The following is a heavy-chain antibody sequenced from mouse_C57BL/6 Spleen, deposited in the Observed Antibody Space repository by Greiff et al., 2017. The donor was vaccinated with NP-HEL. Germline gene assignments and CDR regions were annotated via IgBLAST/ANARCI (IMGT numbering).Heavy chain of an antibody. CDR3: ARDGSSREDY. V-gene: IGHV1-4*01. J-gene: IGHJ4*01. Sequence: QVQLQQSGAELARPGASVKMSCKASGYTFTSYTMHWVKQRPEQGLEWIGNINPSSGYTKYTQKFQDKATLTADKSSSTAYLQLSSLTSEDSAVYYCARDGSSREDYWGQGTSVTVSS. D-gene: IGHD1-1*01. CDR2: INPSSGYT. CDR1: GYTFTSYT.